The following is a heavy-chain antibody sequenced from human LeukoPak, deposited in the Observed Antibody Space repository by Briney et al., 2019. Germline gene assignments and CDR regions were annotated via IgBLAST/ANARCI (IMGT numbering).Heavy chain of an antibody. Sequence: SETLSLTCTVSGGSISSSYWSWIRQPAGKGLEWIGRIYTSGGTNYNPSLKSRVTISLDESKNQFSLKLSSVTAADTAVYYCARDGPSDFFDYWGQGTLVTVSS. CDR3: ARDGPSDFFDY. V-gene: IGHV4-4*07. J-gene: IGHJ4*02. D-gene: IGHD3-3*01. CDR1: GGSISSSY. CDR2: IYTSGGT.